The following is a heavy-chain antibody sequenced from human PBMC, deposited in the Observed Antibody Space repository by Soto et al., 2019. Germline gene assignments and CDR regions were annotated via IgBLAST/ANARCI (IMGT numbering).Heavy chain of an antibody. CDR3: ARDLLRTSGWFDP. CDR1: GGSISSSNW. V-gene: IGHV4-4*02. D-gene: IGHD2-2*01. J-gene: IGHJ5*02. CDR2: IYHSGST. Sequence: PSETLSLTCAVSGGSISSSNWWSWVRQPPGKGLEWIGEIYHSGSTNYNPSLKSRVTISVDESKNQFSLKLSSVTAADTAVYYCARDLLRTSGWFDPWGQGTLVTVSS.